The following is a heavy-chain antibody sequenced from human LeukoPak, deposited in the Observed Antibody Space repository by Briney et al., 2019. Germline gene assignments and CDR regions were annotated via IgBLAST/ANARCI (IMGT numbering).Heavy chain of an antibody. CDR1: GFTFSSYA. J-gene: IGHJ4*02. D-gene: IGHD3-22*01. CDR3: ARDSAYYYDSSGYYGY. CDR2: ISYEGSNK. Sequence: GGSLRLSCAASGFTFSSYAMHWVRQAPGKGLEWVADISYEGSNKYYADSVKGRFTISRDNSTNSLYLQMNSLRAEDTAEYYCARDSAYYYDSSGYYGYWGQGTLVTVSS. V-gene: IGHV3-30*04.